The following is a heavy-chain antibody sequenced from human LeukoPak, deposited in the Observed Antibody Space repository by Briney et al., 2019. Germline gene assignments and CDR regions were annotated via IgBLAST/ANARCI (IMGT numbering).Heavy chain of an antibody. CDR1: GFTFSGSA. Sequence: GGSLRLSCAASGFTFSGSAMHWVRQASGKGLEWVGRIRSKANSYATAYAASVKGRFTIARDDSKNTAYLQMNSLKTEDTAVYYCIPAGSINDYWGQGTLVTVSS. CDR2: IRSKANSYAT. J-gene: IGHJ4*02. CDR3: IPAGSINDY. V-gene: IGHV3-73*01. D-gene: IGHD2-2*01.